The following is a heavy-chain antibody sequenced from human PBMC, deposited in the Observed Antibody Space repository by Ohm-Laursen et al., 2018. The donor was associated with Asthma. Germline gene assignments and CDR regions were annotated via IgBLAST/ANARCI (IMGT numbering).Heavy chain of an antibody. CDR1: GFTFSSYA. V-gene: IGHV3-48*02. Sequence: SLRLFCAASGFTFSSYALNWVRQAPGKGLDWVSYINGDSKSIHYGDSVRGRFTISRDNAKNSLYLQMNNLRDEDTAVYYCARADSSNWDFDYWGPGTQVTVSS. J-gene: IGHJ4*02. CDR3: ARADSSNWDFDY. CDR2: INGDSKSI. D-gene: IGHD6-13*01.